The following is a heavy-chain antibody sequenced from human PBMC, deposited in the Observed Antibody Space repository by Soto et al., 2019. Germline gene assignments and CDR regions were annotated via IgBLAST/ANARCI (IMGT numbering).Heavy chain of an antibody. J-gene: IGHJ4*02. CDR3: AGEQHLGFEN. CDR1: GFTFSSYS. D-gene: IGHD6-13*01. CDR2: IGSSSTTI. Sequence: GGSLRLSCAASGFTFSSYSFNWVRQAPGKGLEWLSYIGSSSTTIYYADSVKGRFIISRDNAKNSLYLQMNSLRPEDTAVYYCAGEQHLGFENGGQGTGVPVSP. V-gene: IGHV3-48*01.